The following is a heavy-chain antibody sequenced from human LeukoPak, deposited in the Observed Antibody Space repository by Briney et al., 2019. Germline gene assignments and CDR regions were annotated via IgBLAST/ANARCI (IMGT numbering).Heavy chain of an antibody. CDR2: IKPNSGGT. CDR3: ARDNYYGSGSNY. V-gene: IGHV1-2*02. CDR1: GYTFTGYY. Sequence: ASVKVSCKASGYTFTGYYMHWVRQAPGQGLEWMGWIKPNSGGTNYAQKFQGRVTMTRDTSISTAYMELSGLRSDDTAVYYCARDNYYGSGSNYWGQGTLVTVSS. D-gene: IGHD3-10*01. J-gene: IGHJ4*02.